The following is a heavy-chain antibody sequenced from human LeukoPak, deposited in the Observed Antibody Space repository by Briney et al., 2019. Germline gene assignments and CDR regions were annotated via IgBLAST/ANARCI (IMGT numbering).Heavy chain of an antibody. Sequence: TGGSLRLSCAVSGFTVSSNYMSWVRQAPGKGLEWVSVIYSGTNTYYADSVKGRFIISRGNPKNMLYLQMNSLRAEDTAVYYCARVASGTLDYWGQGTLVTVSS. CDR3: ARVASGTLDY. CDR1: GFTVSSNY. CDR2: IYSGTNT. D-gene: IGHD6-25*01. J-gene: IGHJ4*02. V-gene: IGHV3-53*01.